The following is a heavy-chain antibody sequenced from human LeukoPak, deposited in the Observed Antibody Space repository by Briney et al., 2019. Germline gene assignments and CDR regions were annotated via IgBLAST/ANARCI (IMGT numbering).Heavy chain of an antibody. CDR2: ISSSSTI. CDR1: GFTFSSYS. J-gene: IGHJ4*02. Sequence: GGSLRLSCAASGFTFSSYSMNWVRQAPGKGLEWVSYISSSSTIYYADSVKGRFTISRDNAKNSLYLQMNSLRAEDTAVYYCARDRLAYCSGGSCFFDYWGQGTLVTVSS. CDR3: ARDRLAYCSGGSCFFDY. V-gene: IGHV3-48*01. D-gene: IGHD2-15*01.